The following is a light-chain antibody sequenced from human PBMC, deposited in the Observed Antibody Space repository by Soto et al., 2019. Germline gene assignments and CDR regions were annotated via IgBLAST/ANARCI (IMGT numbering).Light chain of an antibody. CDR2: KAT. Sequence: DIQMAQSPSSVSASVGDSVTISCRASQGVSSWLAWFQQHPGKAPSLLIYKATNLQTGVPSRFRGSGSDTDFTLTICNLQPEDFATYYCQQVSSFPLTFGGGTKVQLK. V-gene: IGKV1-12*01. CDR1: QGVSSW. CDR3: QQVSSFPLT. J-gene: IGKJ4*01.